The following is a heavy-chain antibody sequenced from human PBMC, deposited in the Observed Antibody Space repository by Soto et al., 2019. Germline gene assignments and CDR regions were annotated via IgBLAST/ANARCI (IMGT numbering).Heavy chain of an antibody. Sequence: QVQLVESGGGVVQPGRSLRLSCAASGFTFSNYGMHWVRQAPGRGLEWVALILYDGSDKDYADSLKGRFTISRDNSRNMLYLQMNSLRTEDTAVYYCAKEERGENFDHWGQGTLVTVTS. CDR2: ILYDGSDK. V-gene: IGHV3-30*18. CDR3: AKEERGENFDH. J-gene: IGHJ4*02. CDR1: GFTFSNYG.